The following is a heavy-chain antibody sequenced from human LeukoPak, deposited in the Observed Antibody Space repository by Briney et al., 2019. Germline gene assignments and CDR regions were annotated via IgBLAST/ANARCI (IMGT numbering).Heavy chain of an antibody. CDR3: ARGEWATTVTTTGVYYYYYMDV. CDR1: GYSISSGQY. Sequence: SETLSLTCTVSGYSISSGQYWGWIRQPPGKGLEWIGRIYTSGSTNYNPSLKSRVTMSVDTSKNQFSLKLSSVTAADTAVYYCARGEWATTVTTTGVYYYYYMDVWGKGTTVTVSS. CDR2: IYTSGST. V-gene: IGHV4-38-2*02. J-gene: IGHJ6*03. D-gene: IGHD4-17*01.